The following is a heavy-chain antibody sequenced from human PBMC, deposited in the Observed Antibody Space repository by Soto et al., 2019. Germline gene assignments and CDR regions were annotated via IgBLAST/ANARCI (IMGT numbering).Heavy chain of an antibody. D-gene: IGHD6-13*01. J-gene: IGHJ6*02. CDR2: ISYDGSNK. V-gene: IGHV3-30-3*01. CDR3: ARDRGGSSWYYYYCYYGMDV. Sequence: GSLRLSCAASGFTFSSYAMHWVRQAPGKGLEWVAVISYDGSNKYYADSVKGRFTISRDNSKNTLYLQMNSLRAEDTAVYYCARDRGGSSWYYYYCYYGMDVWGQGTTVTVTS. CDR1: GFTFSSYA.